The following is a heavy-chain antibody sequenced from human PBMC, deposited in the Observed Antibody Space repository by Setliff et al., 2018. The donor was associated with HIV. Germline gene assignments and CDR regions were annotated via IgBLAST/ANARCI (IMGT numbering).Heavy chain of an antibody. CDR1: GYTFTNYA. V-gene: IGHV1-3*03. D-gene: IGHD2-15*01. Sequence: ASVKVSCKASGYTFTNYAIHWVRQAPGQRLEWMGWINAGNGNTKYSQEFQDRVTITRDTSASTAYMELSSLRSEDTAVYYCTTGLPLFCSGGSCLFDFWGQGTLVTVSS. CDR2: INAGNGNT. CDR3: TTGLPLFCSGGSCLFDF. J-gene: IGHJ4*02.